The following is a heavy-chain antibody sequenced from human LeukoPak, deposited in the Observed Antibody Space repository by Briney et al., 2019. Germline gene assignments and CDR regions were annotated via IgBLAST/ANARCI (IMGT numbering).Heavy chain of an antibody. CDR1: GFTFSSYA. D-gene: IGHD3-22*01. Sequence: PGGSLRLSCAAYGFTFSSYAMSRVRQAPGKGLEWVSAISGSGGSTYYADSVKGRFTISRDNSKNTLYLQMNSLRAEDTAVYYCAKVYDSSGYYSSWGQGTLVTVSS. CDR3: AKVYDSSGYYSS. J-gene: IGHJ4*02. V-gene: IGHV3-23*01. CDR2: ISGSGGST.